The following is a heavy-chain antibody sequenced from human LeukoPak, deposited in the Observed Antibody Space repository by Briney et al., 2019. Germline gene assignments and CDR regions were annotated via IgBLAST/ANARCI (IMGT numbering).Heavy chain of an antibody. D-gene: IGHD1-26*01. V-gene: IGHV3-7*01. CDR3: LRSGGY. Sequence: PGGSLRLSCAASGFTFSTYWMNWVRQAPGKRLGRVANIKPDGSEKYFVDSVKGRFTISRDNAKNSLYLQMNSLRAEDTAVYYCLRSGGYWGQGTPVTVSS. CDR1: GFTFSTYW. J-gene: IGHJ4*02. CDR2: IKPDGSEK.